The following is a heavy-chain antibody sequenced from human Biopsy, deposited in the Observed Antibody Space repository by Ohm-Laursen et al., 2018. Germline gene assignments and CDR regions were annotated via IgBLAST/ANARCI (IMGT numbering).Heavy chain of an antibody. D-gene: IGHD4-23*01. CDR2: IYYSGTT. Sequence: SETLFLTCTVSGGSVSSGGFYWSWIRQHPGKGLEWIGYIYYSGTTYYNPSLKSLVTISVDTSKNQFSLKLNSVTAADTAVYYCARRPYGGTRYWYFDLWGRGTLVTVSS. CDR1: GGSVSSGGFY. V-gene: IGHV4-31*01. CDR3: ARRPYGGTRYWYFDL. J-gene: IGHJ2*01.